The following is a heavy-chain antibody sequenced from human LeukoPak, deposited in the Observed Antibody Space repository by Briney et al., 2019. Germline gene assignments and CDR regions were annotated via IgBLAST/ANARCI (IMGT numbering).Heavy chain of an antibody. V-gene: IGHV1-18*01. CDR2: ISAYNGNT. Sequence: GASVKVSCKASGYTFTSYGISWVRQAPGQGLEWMGWISAYNGNTNYAQKLQGRATMTTDTSTSTAYMEPRSLRSDDTAVYYCARAELVVVPAAIPPYYYYYYMDVWGKGTTVTVSS. J-gene: IGHJ6*03. CDR1: GYTFTSYG. CDR3: ARAELVVVPAAIPPYYYYYYMDV. D-gene: IGHD2-2*01.